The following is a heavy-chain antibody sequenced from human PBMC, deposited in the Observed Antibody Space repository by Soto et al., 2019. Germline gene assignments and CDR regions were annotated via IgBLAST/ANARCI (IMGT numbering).Heavy chain of an antibody. D-gene: IGHD6-19*01. CDR2: ISGSGGST. V-gene: IGHV3-23*01. J-gene: IGHJ3*02. Sequence: TGGSLRLSCAASGFTFSSYALSWVRQAPGKGLEWVSAISGSGGSTYYADSVKGRFTISRDNSKNTLYLQMNSLRAEDTAVYYCAKAIAVADDAFDIWGQGTMVTVSS. CDR1: GFTFSSYA. CDR3: AKAIAVADDAFDI.